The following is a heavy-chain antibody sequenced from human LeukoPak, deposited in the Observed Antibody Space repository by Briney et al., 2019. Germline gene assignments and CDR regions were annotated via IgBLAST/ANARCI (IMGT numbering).Heavy chain of an antibody. V-gene: IGHV4-61*02. CDR3: ARDNDYYDSSGYYAAFDI. J-gene: IGHJ3*02. Sequence: TLSLTCTVSGGSISSGSYYWRWIRQPAGKGLEWIGRLYTSGSTNYNPSLKSRVTISVDTSKNQFSLKLSSVTAADTAVYYCARDNDYYDSSGYYAAFDIWGQGTMVTVSS. D-gene: IGHD3-22*01. CDR1: GGSISSGSYY. CDR2: LYTSGST.